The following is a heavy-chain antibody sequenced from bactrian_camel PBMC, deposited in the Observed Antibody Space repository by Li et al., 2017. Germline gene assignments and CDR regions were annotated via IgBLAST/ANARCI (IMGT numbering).Heavy chain of an antibody. V-gene: IGHV3-3*01. CDR1: EDTFN. Sequence: HVQLVESGGGSAQAGGSLRLSCVASEDTFNMAWFRQVPGRARTGVAAISPGSGMTTYDDSVKGRFTIFQDNAKNTVYLQMNNLEPNDTATYHCVADLTGRKKCTLRDPTISWYWGQGTQVTVS. D-gene: IGHD5*01. CDR3: VADLTGRKKCTLRDPTISWY. CDR2: ISPGSGMT. J-gene: IGHJ4*01.